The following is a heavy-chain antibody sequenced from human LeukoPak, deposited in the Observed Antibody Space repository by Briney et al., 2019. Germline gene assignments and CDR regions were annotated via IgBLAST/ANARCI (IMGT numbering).Heavy chain of an antibody. CDR3: ARETYYYDSSGLPHYYMDV. CDR2: IHYSGTT. J-gene: IGHJ6*03. Sequence: SETLSLTCTVSGDSISNYYWSWIRQPPGKGLEWIGYIHYSGTTNYNPSLKSRVTISVDTSKTQFSLKLSSVTAADTAVYYFARETYYYDSSGLPHYYMDVWGKGTTVTVSS. V-gene: IGHV4-59*12. D-gene: IGHD3-22*01. CDR1: GDSISNYY.